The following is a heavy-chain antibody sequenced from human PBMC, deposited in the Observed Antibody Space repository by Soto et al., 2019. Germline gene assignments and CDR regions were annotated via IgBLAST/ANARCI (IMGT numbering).Heavy chain of an antibody. Sequence: QVHLVQSGAEVKKPGASVKVSCKASGYTFTSYGISWVRQAPGQGLEWMGWISAYNGNTNHGQKPQGRVTSPTNKSRSTAYTELTSPASDDTALYYCTRGEEYGGCSWCQRTLVTVSS. D-gene: IGHD2-15*01. J-gene: IGHJ5*02. CDR3: TRGEEYGGCS. CDR2: ISAYNGNT. CDR1: GYTFTSYG. V-gene: IGHV1-18*01.